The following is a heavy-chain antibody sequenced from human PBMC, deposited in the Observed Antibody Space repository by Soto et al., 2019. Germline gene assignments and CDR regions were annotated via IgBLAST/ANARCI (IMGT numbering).Heavy chain of an antibody. D-gene: IGHD5-18*01. Sequence: ASVKVSCKASGYTFTSYDINWVRQATGQGLEWMGWMNPNSGNTGYAQKFQGRVTMTRNTSISTAYMELSSLRSEDTAVYYCARLNLAVFRGYSYGDDYWGQGTLVTVSS. CDR3: ARLNLAVFRGYSYGDDY. V-gene: IGHV1-8*01. CDR2: MNPNSGNT. CDR1: GYTFTSYD. J-gene: IGHJ4*02.